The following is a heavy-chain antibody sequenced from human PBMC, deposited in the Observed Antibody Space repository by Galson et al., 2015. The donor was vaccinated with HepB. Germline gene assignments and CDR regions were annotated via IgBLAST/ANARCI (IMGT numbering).Heavy chain of an antibody. V-gene: IGHV5-51*01. J-gene: IGHJ4*02. CDR3: ARRASGYSGYDREIDY. D-gene: IGHD5-12*01. CDR2: IYPGDSDT. Sequence: QSGAEVKKPGESLKISCKGSGFTFTTNWIGWVRQMPGKGLEWMGVIYPGDSDTRYSPSFQGQVTISADKSISTAYLQWSSLKASDTAMYYCARRASGYSGYDREIDYWGQGTLVTVSS. CDR1: GFTFTTNW.